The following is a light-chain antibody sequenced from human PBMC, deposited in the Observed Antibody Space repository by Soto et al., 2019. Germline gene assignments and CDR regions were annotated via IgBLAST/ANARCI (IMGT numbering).Light chain of an antibody. CDR1: QSISSR. J-gene: IGKJ4*01. Sequence: DIQMTQSPSTLSASIGDRVTITCRASQSISSRLAWYQQKPGKAPKLLIHEASSLESGVPSRFSGSGSETEFTLTISSLQPDDFEIYYCQQYNSYPLTFGGGTEVEIK. CDR3: QQYNSYPLT. CDR2: EAS. V-gene: IGKV1-5*03.